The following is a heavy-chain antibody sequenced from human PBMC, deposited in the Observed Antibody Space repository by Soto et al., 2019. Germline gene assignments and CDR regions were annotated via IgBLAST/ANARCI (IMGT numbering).Heavy chain of an antibody. J-gene: IGHJ5*02. D-gene: IGHD5-18*01. CDR2: MNPGSGDT. Sequence: ASVTFSCKASGYIFTNNDVSWVRQATGQGLEWMGWMNPGSGDTGYAQKFQGRVTMTRNISIATAYMELSSLRADDTAIYYCARMASFGSLNWFDPWGQGTLVTVSS. V-gene: IGHV1-8*01. CDR1: GYIFTNND. CDR3: ARMASFGSLNWFDP.